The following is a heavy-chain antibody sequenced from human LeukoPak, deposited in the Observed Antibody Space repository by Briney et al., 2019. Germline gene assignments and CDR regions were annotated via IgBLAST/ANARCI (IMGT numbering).Heavy chain of an antibody. CDR3: ARNTVTRLYYFDY. V-gene: IGHV1-2*02. D-gene: IGHD4-17*01. CDR1: GYPFTGYY. J-gene: IGHJ4*02. Sequence: ASVKVSCKASGYPFTGYYLHWVRQAPGQGLEWMGWINPNSGFTNYAQKFQGRVTMTRDTSISTAYMELSRLRSDDTAVYYCARNTVTRLYYFDYWGQGTLVTVSS. CDR2: INPNSGFT.